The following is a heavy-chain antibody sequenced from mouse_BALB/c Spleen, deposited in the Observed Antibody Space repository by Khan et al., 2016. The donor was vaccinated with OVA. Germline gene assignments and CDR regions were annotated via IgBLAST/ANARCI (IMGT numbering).Heavy chain of an antibody. D-gene: IGHD2-2*01. CDR2: IDPFSGGT. Sequence: VQLQQPGPELMKPGASVKISCKASGYSFTSYYIHWVMQSPGKSLEWIGYIDPFSGGTTYNQKFEGKVTLTVDKSSSTAYIHLSNLTSEDSAVYYCTRHGYVACFTYWGQGTLVTVSA. J-gene: IGHJ3*01. CDR1: GYSFTSYY. CDR3: TRHGYVACFTY. V-gene: IGHV1S135*01.